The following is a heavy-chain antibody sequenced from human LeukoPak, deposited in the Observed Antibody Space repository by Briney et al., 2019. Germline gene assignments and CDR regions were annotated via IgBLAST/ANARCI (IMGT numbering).Heavy chain of an antibody. CDR2: ISGSGGST. D-gene: IGHD3-9*01. J-gene: IGHJ4*02. V-gene: IGHV3-23*01. CDR3: AKDFDPFPFDY. Sequence: GGSLRLSCAASGFTFSSYSMNWVRQAPGKGLEWVSAISGSGGSTYYADSVKGRFTISRDNSKNTLYLQMNSLRAEDTAVYYCAKDFDPFPFDYWGQGTLVTVSS. CDR1: GFTFSSYS.